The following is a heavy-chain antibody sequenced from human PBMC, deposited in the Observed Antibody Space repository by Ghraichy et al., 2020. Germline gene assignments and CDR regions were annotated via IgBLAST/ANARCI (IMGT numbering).Heavy chain of an antibody. J-gene: IGHJ3*02. Sequence: SETLSLTCTVSGDSISSYYWSWIRQPPGKGLEWLGYIYYTGSTNYDPSLKRRVTISIDTSKTQFSLKLSSVTPADTAMYYCARDRRISTAPNDAFDIWGQGTMVTVSS. D-gene: IGHD2/OR15-2a*01. CDR3: ARDRRISTAPNDAFDI. CDR1: GDSISSYY. V-gene: IGHV4-59*01. CDR2: IYYTGST.